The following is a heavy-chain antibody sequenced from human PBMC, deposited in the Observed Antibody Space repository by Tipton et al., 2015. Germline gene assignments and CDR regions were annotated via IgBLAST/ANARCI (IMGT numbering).Heavy chain of an antibody. Sequence: TLSLTCTVSGGSISGGGFYWCWIRQLPGKGLEWIGDISYSGSTDYNPSLQSRLTISLDTSKSKFTLHLSSVTAADTAVYYCARDSKLRCVRHYGLGGRGQGTTVTVSS. CDR2: ISYSGST. J-gene: IGHJ6*02. CDR3: ARDSKLRCVRHYGLGG. CDR1: GGSISGGGFY. V-gene: IGHV4-31*03. D-gene: IGHD2-15*01.